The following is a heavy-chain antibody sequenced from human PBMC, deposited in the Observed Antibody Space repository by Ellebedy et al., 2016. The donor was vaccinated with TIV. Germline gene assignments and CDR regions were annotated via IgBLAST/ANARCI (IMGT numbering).Heavy chain of an antibody. CDR2: ISYDGSNK. J-gene: IGHJ4*02. V-gene: IGHV3-30-3*01. CDR1: GFTFSSYA. D-gene: IGHD3-10*01. CDR3: ARDLYYYGSGDY. Sequence: PGGSLRLSCAASGFTFSSYAMHWVRQAPGKGLEWVAVISYDGSNKYYADSVKGRFTISRDNSKNTLYLQMNSLRAEDTAVYYCARDLYYYGSGDYWGQGSLVTVSS.